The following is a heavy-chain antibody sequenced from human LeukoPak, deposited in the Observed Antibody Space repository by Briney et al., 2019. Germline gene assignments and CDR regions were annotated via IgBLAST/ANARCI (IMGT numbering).Heavy chain of an antibody. CDR3: ARDIGAARYFDY. CDR2: ISSSSSTI. D-gene: IGHD6-13*01. CDR1: GFTFSSYS. V-gene: IGHV3-48*01. Sequence: GGSLRLSCAASGFTFSSYSMNWVRQAPGKGLEWVSYISSSSSTIYYADSVKGRFTISRDNSKNTLYLQMNSLRAEDTAVYYCARDIGAARYFDYWGQGTQVTVSS. J-gene: IGHJ4*02.